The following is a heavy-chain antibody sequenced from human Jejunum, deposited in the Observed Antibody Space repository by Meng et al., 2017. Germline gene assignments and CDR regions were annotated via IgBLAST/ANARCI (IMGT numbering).Heavy chain of an antibody. CDR2: INSDGSST. CDR3: ARAYSGFSPFQY. V-gene: IGHV3-74*01. CDR1: GFTFSTYS. J-gene: IGHJ4*02. D-gene: IGHD5-12*01. Sequence: GESLKISCAASGFTFSTYSMHWVRQAPGKGLVWVSRINSDGSSTSYADSVKGRFTISRDNAKNTLYLQMNSLRAEDTAIYYCARAYSGFSPFQYWGQGTLVTVSS.